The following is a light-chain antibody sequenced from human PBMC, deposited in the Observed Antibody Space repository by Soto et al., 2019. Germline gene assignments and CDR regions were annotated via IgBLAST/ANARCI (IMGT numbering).Light chain of an antibody. CDR3: ASWDTSLTVAI. Sequence: QSVLTQPPSVSAAPGQKVTISCSGSTSNVGTKHVSWYQQFPGTVPKVLIYDNDKRRSGIPDRFSGSRSGTTATLAITGLRSGDEADYYCASWDTSLTVAIFGGGTKLTVL. CDR1: TSNVGTKH. CDR2: DND. J-gene: IGLJ2*01. V-gene: IGLV1-51*01.